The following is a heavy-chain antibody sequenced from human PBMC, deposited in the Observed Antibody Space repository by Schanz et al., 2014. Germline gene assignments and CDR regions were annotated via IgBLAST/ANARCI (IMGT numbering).Heavy chain of an antibody. Sequence: QVQLVESGGGVVQPGGSLRLSCAASGFTFSSFGMHWVRQAPGKGLEWVAVIWYDGSNKYYADSVKGRFTISRDNSKNTLYLQMNSLRAEDTAVYYCAKGQLLSYYFDYWGQGTLVTVSS. J-gene: IGHJ4*02. CDR2: IWYDGSNK. D-gene: IGHD2-21*01. CDR1: GFTFSSFG. CDR3: AKGQLLSYYFDY. V-gene: IGHV3-33*06.